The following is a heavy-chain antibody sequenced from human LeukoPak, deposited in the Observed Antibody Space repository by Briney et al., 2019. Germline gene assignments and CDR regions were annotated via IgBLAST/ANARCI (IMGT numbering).Heavy chain of an antibody. CDR2: INPSGGST. CDR3: ASFRWGVGFEN. Sequence: ASVKVSCKASGYTFTSYYMHWVRQAPGQGLEWMGIINPSGGSTSYAQKFQGRVTISVDTSKNQFSLKLNSMTAADTAMYFCASFRWGVGFENWGQGTLVTVSS. V-gene: IGHV1-46*01. CDR1: GYTFTSYY. D-gene: IGHD3-16*01. J-gene: IGHJ4*02.